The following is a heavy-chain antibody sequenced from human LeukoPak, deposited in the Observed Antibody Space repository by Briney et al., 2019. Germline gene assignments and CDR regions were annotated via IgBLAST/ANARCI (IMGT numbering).Heavy chain of an antibody. CDR1: GGSVRSYF. D-gene: IGHD1-1*01. J-gene: IGHJ3*02. CDR3: ARGGGNWSSLFGASDI. Sequence: SETLSLTCTVSGGSVRSYFWNWIRQSPGKGLEWIGSIYDSQITNYSPSLKSRVTISVDTSNNQFSLRLTSVSAADTAVYYCARGGGNWSSLFGASDIWGRGTMVSVSS. CDR2: IYDSQIT. V-gene: IGHV4-59*02.